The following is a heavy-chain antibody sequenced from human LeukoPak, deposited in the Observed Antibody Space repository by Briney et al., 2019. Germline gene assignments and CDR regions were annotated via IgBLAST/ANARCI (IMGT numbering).Heavy chain of an antibody. CDR1: GGTFSSYA. CDR3: ARGGILVQGVTILYGMDV. D-gene: IGHD3-10*01. J-gene: IGHJ6*02. Sequence: ASVKVSCKASGGTFSSYAISWVRQAPGQGLEWMGRIIPIFGIANYAQKFQGRVTITADKSTSTAYMELSSLRSEDTAVYYCARGGILVQGVTILYGMDVWGQGTTVTVSS. V-gene: IGHV1-69*04. CDR2: IIPIFGIA.